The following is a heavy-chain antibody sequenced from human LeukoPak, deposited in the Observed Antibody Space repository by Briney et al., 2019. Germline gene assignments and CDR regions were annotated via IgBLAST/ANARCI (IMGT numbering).Heavy chain of an antibody. J-gene: IGHJ4*02. CDR2: INHSGST. Sequence: SETLSLTCAVYVGSFSGYYWSWIRQPPGKGLEWIGEINHSGSTNYNPSLKSRVTISVDTSKNQFSLKLSSVTAADTAVYYCARGGIAAADYYFDYWGQGTLVTVSS. V-gene: IGHV4-34*01. CDR1: VGSFSGYY. CDR3: ARGGIAAADYYFDY. D-gene: IGHD6-13*01.